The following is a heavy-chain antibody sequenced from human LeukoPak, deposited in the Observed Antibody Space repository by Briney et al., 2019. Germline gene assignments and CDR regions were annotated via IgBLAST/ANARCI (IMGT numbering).Heavy chain of an antibody. J-gene: IGHJ4*02. CDR1: GFTFSSYS. D-gene: IGHD5-12*01. CDR2: ISNSRSYI. CDR3: ARGIVAGPFDY. V-gene: IGHV3-21*01. Sequence: GGSLRLSCAASGFTFSSYSMNWVRQAPGKGLEWVSSISNSRSYIYYADSVKGRFTISRDNAKNSLYLQMNSLRAEDTAVYYCARGIVAGPFDYWGQGTLVTVSS.